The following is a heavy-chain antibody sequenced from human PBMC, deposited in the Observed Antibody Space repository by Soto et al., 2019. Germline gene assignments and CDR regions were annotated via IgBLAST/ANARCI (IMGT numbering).Heavy chain of an antibody. CDR2: SSPRGDTI. CDR3: EKGPHTKVGWPGVWES. D-gene: IGHD1-26*01. V-gene: IGHV3-48*02. Sequence: GESLRLSSVASGFSLANYPMDWVRQTPGKGMEWISYSSPRGDTIYYADSVEGRFTISRANARNSLSLHMSSLRDEDSALYYCEKGPHTKVGWPGVWESWDQGSKDTLS. J-gene: IGHJ1*01. CDR1: GFSLANYP.